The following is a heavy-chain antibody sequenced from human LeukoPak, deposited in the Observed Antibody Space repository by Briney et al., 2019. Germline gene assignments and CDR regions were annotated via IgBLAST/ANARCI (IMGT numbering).Heavy chain of an antibody. CDR1: GGSFSGYY. Sequence: SETPSLTCAVYGGSFSGYYWSWIRQPPGKGLEWIGEINHSGSTNYNPSLKSRVTISVDTSKNQFSLKLSSVTAADTAVYYCARGVGYCSSTSCYAQYFDYWGQGTLVTVSS. J-gene: IGHJ4*02. CDR3: ARGVGYCSSTSCYAQYFDY. V-gene: IGHV4-34*01. CDR2: INHSGST. D-gene: IGHD2-2*01.